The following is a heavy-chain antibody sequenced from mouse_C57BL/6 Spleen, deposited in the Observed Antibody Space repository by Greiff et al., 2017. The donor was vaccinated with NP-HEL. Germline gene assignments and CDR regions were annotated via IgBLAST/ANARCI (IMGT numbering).Heavy chain of an antibody. CDR2: IYPGDGDT. V-gene: IGHV1-80*01. D-gene: IGHD1-1*01. CDR1: GYAFSSYW. Sequence: QVQLQQSGAELVKPGASVKISCKASGYAFSSYWMNWVKQRPGKGLEWIGQIYPGDGDTNYNGKFKGKATLTADKSSSTAYMQLSSLTSEDSAVYFCASQPNYYGSRPGFAYWGQGTLVTVSA. CDR3: ASQPNYYGSRPGFAY. J-gene: IGHJ3*01.